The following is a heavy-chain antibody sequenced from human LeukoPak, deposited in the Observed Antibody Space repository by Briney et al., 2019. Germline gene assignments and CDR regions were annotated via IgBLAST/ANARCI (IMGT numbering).Heavy chain of an antibody. CDR2: ISGSGGST. CDR1: GFTFDDYA. V-gene: IGHV3-23*01. D-gene: IGHD3-3*01. J-gene: IGHJ6*02. Sequence: PGRSLRLSCAASGFTFDDYAMHWVRQAPGKGLEWVSAISGSGGSTYYADSVKGRFTTSRDNSKNTLYLQMNSLRAEDTAVYYCARHRARPSITIMSYYYYGMDVWGQGTTVTVSS. CDR3: ARHRARPSITIMSYYYYGMDV.